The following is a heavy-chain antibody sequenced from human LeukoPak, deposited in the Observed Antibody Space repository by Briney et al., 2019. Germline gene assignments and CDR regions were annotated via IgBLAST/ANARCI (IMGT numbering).Heavy chain of an antibody. CDR3: ARGILLAFDY. CDR2: ISAYNGNT. Sequence: GASVKVSCKASDTFTSYGISWVRQAPGQGLEWMGWISAYNGNTNYAQKLQGRVTMTTDTSTSTAYMALRSLRSDDPAVYYCARGILLAFDYWGQGTLVTVSS. CDR1: DTFTSYG. D-gene: IGHD3-9*01. V-gene: IGHV1-18*01. J-gene: IGHJ4*02.